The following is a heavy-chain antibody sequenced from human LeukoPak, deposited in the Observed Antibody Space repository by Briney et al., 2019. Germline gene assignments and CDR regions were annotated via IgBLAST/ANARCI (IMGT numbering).Heavy chain of an antibody. CDR2: IKEDGSTK. CDR1: GFTFRSYV. Sequence: PGGSLRLSCAASGFTFRSYVMSWVRLAPGKGLEWVANIKEDGSTKYYVDSVKGRFTISRANAKNSVYLQISSLRVEDTAVYYCARIGYSSSSYDYWGQGTLVTVSS. D-gene: IGHD6-6*01. J-gene: IGHJ4*02. CDR3: ARIGYSSSSYDY. V-gene: IGHV3-7*01.